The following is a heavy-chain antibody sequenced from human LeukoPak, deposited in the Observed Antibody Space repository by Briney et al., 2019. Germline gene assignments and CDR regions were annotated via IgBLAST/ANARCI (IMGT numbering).Heavy chain of an antibody. D-gene: IGHD3-22*01. V-gene: IGHV3-21*01. J-gene: IGHJ5*02. CDR3: ARDCVGYYYDSSGYWT. CDR1: GFTFSSYS. Sequence: GGSLRLSCAASGFTFSSYSMNWVRQAPGKGLGWVSSISSSSSYIYYADSVKGRFTISRDNAKNSLYLQMNSLRAEDTAVYYCARDCVGYYYDSSGYWTWGQGTLVTVSS. CDR2: ISSSSSYI.